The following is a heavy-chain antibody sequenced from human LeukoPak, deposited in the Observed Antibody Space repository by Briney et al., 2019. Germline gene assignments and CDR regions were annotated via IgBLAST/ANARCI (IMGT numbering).Heavy chain of an antibody. D-gene: IGHD3/OR15-3a*01. Sequence: PGGSLRLSCVASGFTFSSYAMSWVRQAPGKGLEWVSSISDSGGSTYYADSVQGRFTISRDNSKNTVFLQMNSLGAEDTAIYYCANGLNVHDYWGQGTLVTVSS. V-gene: IGHV3-23*01. CDR1: GFTFSSYA. CDR2: ISDSGGST. J-gene: IGHJ4*02. CDR3: ANGLNVHDY.